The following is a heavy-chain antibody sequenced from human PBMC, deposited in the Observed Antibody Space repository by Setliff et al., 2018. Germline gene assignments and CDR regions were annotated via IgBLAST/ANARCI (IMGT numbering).Heavy chain of an antibody. CDR1: GFTFTLFA. CDR3: ARAPNIFAGNFDF. V-gene: IGHV3-30-3*01. CDR2: VSYDGNNN. D-gene: IGHD2-21*01. J-gene: IGHJ4*02. Sequence: PGGSLRLSCAASGFTFTLFAFHWVRQAPGKGLEWLAVVSYDGNNNYYGDSVKGRFTISRDNSKNTVFPQLNSLRDDDTAVYYCARAPNIFAGNFDFWGQGALVTVSS.